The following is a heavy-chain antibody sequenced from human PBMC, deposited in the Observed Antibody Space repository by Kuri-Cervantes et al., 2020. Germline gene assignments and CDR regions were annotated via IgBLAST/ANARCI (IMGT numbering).Heavy chain of an antibody. CDR1: GGSFSGDS. D-gene: IGHD5-18*01. CDR2: INHSGST. J-gene: IGHJ4*02. Sequence: SETLSLTCAVYGGSFSGDSWSWIRQPPGKGLEWIGEINHSGSTNYNPSLKSRVTISVDKSKNQFSLRLRSVTAADTALYYCAKGYAEDYWGQGTLVTVSS. CDR3: AKGYAEDY. V-gene: IGHV4-34*01.